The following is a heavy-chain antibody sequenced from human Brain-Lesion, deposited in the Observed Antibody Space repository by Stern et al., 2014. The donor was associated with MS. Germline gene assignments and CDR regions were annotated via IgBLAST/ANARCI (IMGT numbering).Heavy chain of an antibody. J-gene: IGHJ4*02. V-gene: IGHV4-39*01. CDR2: GYYSGAT. Sequence: VQLVESGPGLVKPSETLSLTCAVSGDSISSYTHYWAWIRQPPGKGLEWIGSGYYSGATYSDPALKRLVPISVAPSRHPSSLVINSVPAADTAVYYCAKHACNGAACPFDLWGQGTLVTVSS. D-gene: IGHD2-8*01. CDR1: GDSISSYTHY. CDR3: AKHACNGAACPFDL.